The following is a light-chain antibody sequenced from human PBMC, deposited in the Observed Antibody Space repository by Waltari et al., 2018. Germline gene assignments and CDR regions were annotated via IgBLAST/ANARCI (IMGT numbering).Light chain of an antibody. J-gene: IGKJ5*01. Sequence: EVVLTQSPGTLSLSPGERATLSCSASQSVSSGYLAWYQQKPAQAPRLLIYGASSRATGIPDRFSGSGSGTDFNLTISRLESEDFAMYYCQQYGSSITFGQGTRLEIK. CDR2: GAS. CDR3: QQYGSSIT. CDR1: QSVSSGY. V-gene: IGKV3-20*01.